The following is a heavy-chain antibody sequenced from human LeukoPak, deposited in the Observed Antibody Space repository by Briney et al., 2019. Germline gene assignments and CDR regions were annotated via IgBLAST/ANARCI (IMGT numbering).Heavy chain of an antibody. CDR1: GFTFSSYP. V-gene: IGHV3-30*04. Sequence: PGRSLRLSCAASGFTFSSYPMHWVRQAPGKGLEWVAVISDDGTNKHYANSVKGRFTISRDNSKNTLYLQMNSLRAEDTAVYYCARGRYGDNGAFDIWGQGTMVTVSS. J-gene: IGHJ3*02. D-gene: IGHD4/OR15-4a*01. CDR3: ARGRYGDNGAFDI. CDR2: ISDDGTNK.